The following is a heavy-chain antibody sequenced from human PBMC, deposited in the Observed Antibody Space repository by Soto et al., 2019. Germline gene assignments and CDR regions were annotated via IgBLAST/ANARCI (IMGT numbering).Heavy chain of an antibody. Sequence: QVQLVQAGAEVKKPGASVKVSCKASGYTFNSYGISWVRQAPGQGLEWMGWISAYNGNTNYVQKVQGRVTMTTDTSTSTAYRELRRLGPDEAAVYYCARGGGNDPRPVEYWGQGTLVTVSS. CDR1: GYTFNSYG. V-gene: IGHV1-18*01. CDR2: ISAYNGNT. CDR3: ARGGGNDPRPVEY. J-gene: IGHJ4*02. D-gene: IGHD5-12*01.